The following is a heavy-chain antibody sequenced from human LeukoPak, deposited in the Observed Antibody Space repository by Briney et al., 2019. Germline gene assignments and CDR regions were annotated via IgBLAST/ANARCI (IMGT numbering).Heavy chain of an antibody. Sequence: GASVKVSCKASGYTFINYTMHWVRQAPGQRLEWMGWINAGNRNTKYSRKFQGRVTITRDTSATIAYMELSSLRSEDTAVYYCARSARSEAADYWGQGTLVTVSS. CDR3: ARSARSEAADY. CDR1: GYTFINYT. CDR2: INAGNRNT. V-gene: IGHV1-3*01. J-gene: IGHJ4*02.